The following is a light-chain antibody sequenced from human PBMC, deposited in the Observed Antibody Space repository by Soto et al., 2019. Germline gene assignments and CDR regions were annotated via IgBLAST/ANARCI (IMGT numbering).Light chain of an antibody. CDR3: QQYNSFPFT. CDR2: DTS. J-gene: IGKJ2*01. CDR1: QTTSSW. V-gene: IGKV1-5*01. Sequence: DIQMTQSPSTLSASVGDRVIITCRASQTTSSWLAWYQQKSGRAPNLLIYDTSTLQSGVPSRFSGSGSGTEFTLTISSLQPDDFATYYCQQYNSFPFTFGQGTKLEIK.